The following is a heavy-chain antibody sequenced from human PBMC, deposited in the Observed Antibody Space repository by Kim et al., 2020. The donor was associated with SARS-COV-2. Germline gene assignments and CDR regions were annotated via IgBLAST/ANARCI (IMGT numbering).Heavy chain of an antibody. CDR2: ISYDGSNK. CDR3: AKAGIRGVIWYYFDY. D-gene: IGHD3-10*01. V-gene: IGHV3-30*18. J-gene: IGHJ4*02. CDR1: GFTFSSYG. Sequence: GGSLRLSCAASGFTFSSYGMHWVRQAPGKGLEWVAVISYDGSNKYYADSVKGRFTISRDNSKNTLYLQMNSLRAEDTAVYYCAKAGIRGVIWYYFDYWGQGTLVTVSS.